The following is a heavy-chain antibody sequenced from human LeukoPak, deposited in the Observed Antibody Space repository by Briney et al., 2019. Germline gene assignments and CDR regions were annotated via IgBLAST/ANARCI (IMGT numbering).Heavy chain of an antibody. V-gene: IGHV3-23*01. J-gene: IGHJ4*02. Sequence: GGSLRLSCVASEFTFSDYSMSWVRQAPGKGLEWVSVISEDGGRTYYADSVEGRFTTSRDNLRNTVYLQMHSLRAEDTAVYFCVKDGAQPGYYFDFWGQGSLVSVSS. CDR1: EFTFSDYS. CDR2: ISEDGGRT. D-gene: IGHD1-26*01. CDR3: VKDGAQPGYYFDF.